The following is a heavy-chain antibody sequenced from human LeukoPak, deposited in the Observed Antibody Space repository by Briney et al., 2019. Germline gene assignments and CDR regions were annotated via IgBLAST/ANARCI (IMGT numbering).Heavy chain of an antibody. CDR3: ARLSTGSYYRNWFDP. D-gene: IGHD3-10*01. Sequence: SETLSLTCAVYGGSFSGYYWSWLRQPPGKGLEWIGEINHSGSTNYNPSLKSRVTISVDTSKNQFSLKLSSVTAADTAVYYCARLSTGSYYRNWFDPWGQGTLVTVSS. J-gene: IGHJ5*02. V-gene: IGHV4-34*01. CDR2: INHSGST. CDR1: GGSFSGYY.